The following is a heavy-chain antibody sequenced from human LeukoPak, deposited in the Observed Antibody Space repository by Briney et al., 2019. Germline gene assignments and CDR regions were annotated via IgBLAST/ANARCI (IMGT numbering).Heavy chain of an antibody. D-gene: IGHD5-12*01. CDR1: GGSISSGGYY. J-gene: IGHJ4*02. CDR3: ARVGGYSGYADY. V-gene: IGHV4-31*03. CDR2: IYYSGST. Sequence: SQTLSLTCTVSGGSISSGGYYWSWIRQHPGKGLEWIGYIYYSGSTYYNPSLKSRVTISVDTSKNQISLKLSSVTAADTAVYYCARVGGYSGYADYWGQGTLVTVSS.